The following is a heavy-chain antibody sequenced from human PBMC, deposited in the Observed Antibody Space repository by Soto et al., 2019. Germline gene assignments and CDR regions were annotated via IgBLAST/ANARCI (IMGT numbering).Heavy chain of an antibody. CDR2: IYSGGST. Sequence: EVQLVESGGGLIQPGGSLRLSCAASGFTVSSNYMSWVRQAPGKGLEWVSVIYSGGSTYYADSVKGRFTISRDNSKNTRYIKTNSLRAEDTAVYYFARDRVESGYPEYFQHWGQGTLVTVSS. V-gene: IGHV3-53*01. D-gene: IGHD3-22*01. CDR3: ARDRVESGYPEYFQH. J-gene: IGHJ1*01. CDR1: GFTVSSNY.